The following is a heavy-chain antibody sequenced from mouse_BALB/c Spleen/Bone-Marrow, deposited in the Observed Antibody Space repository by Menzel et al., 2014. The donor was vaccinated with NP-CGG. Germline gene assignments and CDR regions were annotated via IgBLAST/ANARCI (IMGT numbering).Heavy chain of an antibody. CDR2: IWRGGSA. CDR1: GFSLXSYG. V-gene: IGHV2-5-1*01. D-gene: IGHD2-2*01. J-gene: IGHJ3*01. Sequence: VQLQESGPSLVQPSQSQSITCTVSGFSLXSYGVHWVRQSPGKGLEWLGVIWRGGSADYNAAFMSRLSITKDNSKSQVFFKMNSLQADDTAIYYCAKMGLRPWFAYWGQGTLVTVSA. CDR3: AKMGLRPWFAY.